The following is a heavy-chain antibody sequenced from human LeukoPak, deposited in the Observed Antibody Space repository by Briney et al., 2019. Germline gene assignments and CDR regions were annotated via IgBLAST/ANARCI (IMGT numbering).Heavy chain of an antibody. D-gene: IGHD3-10*01. Sequence: SVKVSCKASGGTFSSYAISWVRQAPGQGLEWMGGIIPIFGTANYAQKFQGRVTITADESTSTAYMELSSLRSEDTAVYYCARVSMVRGPTGEKYYFDYWGQGALVTVSS. CDR2: IIPIFGTA. CDR1: GGTFSSYA. V-gene: IGHV1-69*01. CDR3: ARVSMVRGPTGEKYYFDY. J-gene: IGHJ4*02.